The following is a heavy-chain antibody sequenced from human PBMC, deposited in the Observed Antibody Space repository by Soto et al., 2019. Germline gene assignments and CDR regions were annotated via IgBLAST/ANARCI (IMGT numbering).Heavy chain of an antibody. V-gene: IGHV4-4*02. CDR2: VFHTGRT. D-gene: IGHD6-19*01. J-gene: IGHJ4*02. CDR1: GDSLITNNW. Sequence: SETLSLTCVVSGDSLITNNWWSWVRQPPGKGLEWIGEVFHTGRTNFNPSLKSRVTMSIDTSKNQFSLQLTSVTAADTAIYYCARDAAVPGESDRFDYWGQGALVTVSS. CDR3: ARDAAVPGESDRFDY.